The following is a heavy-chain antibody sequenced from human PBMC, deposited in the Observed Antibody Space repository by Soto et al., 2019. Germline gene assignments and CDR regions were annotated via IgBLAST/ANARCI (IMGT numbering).Heavy chain of an antibody. D-gene: IGHD5-18*01. CDR2: ISSSSSYI. CDR3: ARDQPGYSYGYGLGY. Sequence: PGGSLRLSCAASGFTFSSYSMNWARQAPGKGLEWVSSISSSSSYIYYADSVKGRFTISRDNAKNSLYLQMNSLGAEDTAVYYCARDQPGYSYGYGLGYWGQGTLVTVSS. J-gene: IGHJ4*02. V-gene: IGHV3-21*01. CDR1: GFTFSSYS.